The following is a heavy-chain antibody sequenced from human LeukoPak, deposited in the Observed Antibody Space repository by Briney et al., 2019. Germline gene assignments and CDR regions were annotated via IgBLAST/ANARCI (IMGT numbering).Heavy chain of an antibody. CDR1: GYTFTGYY. D-gene: IGHD6-19*01. J-gene: IGHJ4*02. CDR2: INPNSGGT. V-gene: IGHV1-2*02. Sequence: GASVEVSCKTSGYTFTGYYIYWVRQAPGQGLEWMGWINPNSGGTNYAQKFQGRVTMTRDTSISTAYMELSRLRSDDTAVYYCARGVEGWTWDYWGQGTLVTVSS. CDR3: ARGVEGWTWDY.